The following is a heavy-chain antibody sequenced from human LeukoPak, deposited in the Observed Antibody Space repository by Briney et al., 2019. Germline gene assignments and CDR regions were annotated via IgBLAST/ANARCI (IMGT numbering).Heavy chain of an antibody. CDR2: MNPHSGNT. CDR3: ARDPIVGATTDWFDP. V-gene: IGHV1-8*01. Sequence: ASVKVSCKASGYTFTSYDINWVRQATGQGLEWRGWMNPHSGNTVYAQKFQGRVTMTRNTAISTAYMELSSLRSEDTAVYYCARDPIVGATTDWFDPWGQGTLVTVSS. J-gene: IGHJ5*02. CDR1: GYTFTSYD. D-gene: IGHD1-26*01.